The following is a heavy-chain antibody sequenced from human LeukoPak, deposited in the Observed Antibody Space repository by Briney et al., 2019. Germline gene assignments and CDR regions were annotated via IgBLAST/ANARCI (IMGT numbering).Heavy chain of an antibody. CDR1: GGSISSSFYY. D-gene: IGHD3-3*01. Sequence: SETLSLTCTVSGGSISSSFYYWGWIRQPPGKGLEWLGSIYYSGNTYYNPSLKSRVTISVDTSKNHFSLHVRSVTAADTAVYYCARVKRASSVTIFGVVPDYWGQGTLVTVSS. CDR2: IYYSGNT. CDR3: ARVKRASSVTIFGVVPDY. J-gene: IGHJ4*02. V-gene: IGHV4-39*02.